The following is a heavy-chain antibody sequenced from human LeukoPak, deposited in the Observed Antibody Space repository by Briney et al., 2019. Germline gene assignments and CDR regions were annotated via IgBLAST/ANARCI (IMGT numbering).Heavy chain of an antibody. J-gene: IGHJ4*02. Sequence: SGGSLRLSCAASGFTFSNYWMLWVRQAPGKGLVWVSRINSDGSSRNYADSVKGRFTISRDNAKNTLYLQMNSLRAEDTAVYYCASASSRRIAAGGDYWGQGTLVTVSS. CDR2: INSDGSSR. CDR3: ASASSRRIAAGGDY. CDR1: GFTFSNYW. V-gene: IGHV3-74*01. D-gene: IGHD6-13*01.